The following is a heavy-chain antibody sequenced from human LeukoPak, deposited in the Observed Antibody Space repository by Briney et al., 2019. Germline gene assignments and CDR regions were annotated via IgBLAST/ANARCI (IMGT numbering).Heavy chain of an antibody. Sequence: ASVKVSCKASGYTFTGYYMHWMRQAPGQGLEWMGWINPNSGGTNYAQKFQGRVTMTRDTSISTAYMELSRLRSDDTAVYYCARDYYDSSGYLFDYWGQGTLVTVSS. CDR2: INPNSGGT. CDR3: ARDYYDSSGYLFDY. J-gene: IGHJ4*02. D-gene: IGHD3-22*01. CDR1: GYTFTGYY. V-gene: IGHV1-2*02.